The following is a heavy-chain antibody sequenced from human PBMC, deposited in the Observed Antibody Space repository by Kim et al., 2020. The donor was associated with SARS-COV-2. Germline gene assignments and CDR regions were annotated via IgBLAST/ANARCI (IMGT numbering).Heavy chain of an antibody. J-gene: IGHJ4*02. D-gene: IGHD3-16*01. CDR2: FDPEDGET. V-gene: IGHV1-24*01. Sequence: ASVKVSCKVSGYTLTELSMHWVRQAPGKGLEWMGGFDPEDGETIYAQKFQGRVTMTEDTSTDTAYMELSSLRSEDTAVYYCATGPITLGGPVRFLGFDYWGQGTLVTVSS. CDR1: GYTLTELS. CDR3: ATGPITLGGPVRFLGFDY.